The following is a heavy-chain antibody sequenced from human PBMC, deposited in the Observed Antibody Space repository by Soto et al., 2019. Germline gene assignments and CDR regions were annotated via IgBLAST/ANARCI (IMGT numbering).Heavy chain of an antibody. V-gene: IGHV3-73*01. D-gene: IGHD3-10*01. CDR2: IRTKVNNYAT. CDR3: TTRLGDGSDYHFNLGV. J-gene: IGHJ6*02. Sequence: PGGSLRLSCAASGCVFSGSAVHWVRQASGKGLEWVGRIRTKVNNYATAYAGSVKGRFIISRDDSKNTAYLQMDSLKTEDTAVYYCTTRLGDGSDYHFNLGVWGQGTRVAV. CDR1: GCVFSGSA.